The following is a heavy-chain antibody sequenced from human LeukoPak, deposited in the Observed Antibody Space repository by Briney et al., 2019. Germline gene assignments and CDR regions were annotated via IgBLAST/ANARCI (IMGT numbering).Heavy chain of an antibody. CDR3: ARDTSPCSSSWYYLDY. CDR2: ISSNGGST. J-gene: IGHJ4*02. V-gene: IGHV3-64*01. CDR1: GFTFSSYA. D-gene: IGHD6-13*01. Sequence: GGSLRLSCAASGFTFSSYAMHWVRQAPGKGLEYVSAISSNGGSTYYANSVKGRFTISRDNSKNTLYLQMGSLRAEDMAVYYCARDTSPCSSSWYYLDYWGQGTPVTVSS.